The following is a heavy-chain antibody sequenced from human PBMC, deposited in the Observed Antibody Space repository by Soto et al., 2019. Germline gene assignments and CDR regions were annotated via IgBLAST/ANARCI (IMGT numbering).Heavy chain of an antibody. CDR1: GFSLSNARMG. Sequence: QVTLKESGPVLVKPTETLTLTCTVSGFSLSNARMGVSWIRQPPGKALEWLAHIFSNDEKSYSTSLKSRLTISKDSSKSQLVPTMTNMDPVDTATYYCARLGHIWGSYRYTLDYWGQGTLVTVSS. D-gene: IGHD3-16*02. J-gene: IGHJ4*02. CDR3: ARLGHIWGSYRYTLDY. CDR2: IFSNDEK. V-gene: IGHV2-26*01.